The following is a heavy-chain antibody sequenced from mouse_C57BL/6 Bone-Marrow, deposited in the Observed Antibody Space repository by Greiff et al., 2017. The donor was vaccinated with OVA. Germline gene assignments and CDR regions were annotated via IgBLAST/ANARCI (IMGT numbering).Heavy chain of an antibody. J-gene: IGHJ4*01. CDR3: ARNWWGRYAMDY. V-gene: IGHV2-2*01. CDR2: IWSGGST. D-gene: IGHD1-1*02. CDR1: GFSLTSYG. Sequence: QVQLKESGPGLVQPSQSLSITCTVSGFSLTSYGVHWVRQSPGKGLEWLGVIWSGGSTDYNAAFISRLSISKDNSKSPVFVKKNSLQADDTAIYYCARNWWGRYAMDYWGQGTSVTVSS.